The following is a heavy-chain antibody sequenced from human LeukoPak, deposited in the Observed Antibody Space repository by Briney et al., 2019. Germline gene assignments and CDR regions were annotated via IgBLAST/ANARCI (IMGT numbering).Heavy chain of an antibody. D-gene: IGHD3-16*01. CDR3: ARDQATSGGGLDS. J-gene: IGHJ4*02. CDR1: GFTVTGTH. Sequence: GGSLRLSCAASGFTVTGTHMSWVRQAPGKGLEWVSAIYTGGTTYYSDSVEGRFTIPRDGSKNILYLQMDSLRVEDTAVYYCARDQATSGGGLDSWGQGTLVTVSS. V-gene: IGHV3-53*01. CDR2: IYTGGTT.